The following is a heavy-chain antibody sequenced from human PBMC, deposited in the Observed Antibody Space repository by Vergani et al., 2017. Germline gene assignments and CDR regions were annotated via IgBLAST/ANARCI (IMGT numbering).Heavy chain of an antibody. CDR1: GGTFSSYA. Sequence: QVQLVQSGAEVKKPGSSVKVSCKASGGTFSSYAISWVRQAPGQGLEWMGGIIPIFGTANYAQKFQGRVTITADESTSTAYMELSSLRSEDTAVYYCARDGRYSGSYHLGAFDIWGQGTMDTVSS. D-gene: IGHD1-26*01. V-gene: IGHV1-69*12. CDR2: IIPIFGTA. CDR3: ARDGRYSGSYHLGAFDI. J-gene: IGHJ3*02.